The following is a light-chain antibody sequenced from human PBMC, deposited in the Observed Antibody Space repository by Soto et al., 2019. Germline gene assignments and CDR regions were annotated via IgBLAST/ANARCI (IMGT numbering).Light chain of an antibody. CDR2: DNS. J-gene: IGLJ3*02. V-gene: IGLV1-40*01. CDR1: SSNIGAGYD. CDR3: QSYDTSLSGWV. Sequence: QSVLTQPPSVSGAPGQRVTISCTGSSSNIGAGYDVHWYQHLPGTAPKLLIYDNSNRPSGVPERFSGSKSGTSASLAITGRQAEDEADYYCQSYDTSLSGWVFGGGTKLTVL.